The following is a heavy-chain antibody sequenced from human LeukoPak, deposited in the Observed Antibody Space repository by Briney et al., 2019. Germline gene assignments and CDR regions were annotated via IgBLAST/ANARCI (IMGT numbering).Heavy chain of an antibody. V-gene: IGHV3-66*04. J-gene: IGHJ5*02. CDR3: ARHDWFAP. Sequence: GGSLRLSCAASGFTVSGDYMSWVRQAPGRGLEWVSVIYSGGNTYYTDSVKGRFTISRDNSKNTLYLQMNSLRAEDTAVYYCARHDWFAPWVQGTLVTVSS. CDR2: IYSGGNT. CDR1: GFTVSGDY.